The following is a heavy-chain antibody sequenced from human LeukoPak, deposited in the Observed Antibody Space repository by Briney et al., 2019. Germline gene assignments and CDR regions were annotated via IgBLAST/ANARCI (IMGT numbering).Heavy chain of an antibody. CDR2: ISYDGSNK. CDR1: GFTFSSYA. J-gene: IGHJ4*02. CDR3: ARPYYYDSSGYSFDY. V-gene: IGHV3-30-3*01. Sequence: QPGGSLRLSCAASGFTFSSYAMHWVRQAPGKGLEWVAVISYDGSNKYYADSVKGRFTISRDNSKNTLYLQMNSLRAEDTAVYYCARPYYYDSSGYSFDYWGQGTLVTVSS. D-gene: IGHD3-22*01.